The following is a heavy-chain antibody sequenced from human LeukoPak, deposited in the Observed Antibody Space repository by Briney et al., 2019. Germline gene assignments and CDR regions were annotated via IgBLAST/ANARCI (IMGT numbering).Heavy chain of an antibody. J-gene: IGHJ6*02. CDR2: IFYGGST. Sequence: SETLSLTCTVSGGSVSSYYRSWIRQLPGKGLEWIGFIFYGGSTNYNPSLRSRVTISEDTSKNQFSLKLSSVTAADTAVYYCTRSGFRDYYFAMDVWGQGTTVTVSS. CDR3: TRSGFRDYYFAMDV. CDR1: GGSVSSYY. V-gene: IGHV4-59*02. D-gene: IGHD3-22*01.